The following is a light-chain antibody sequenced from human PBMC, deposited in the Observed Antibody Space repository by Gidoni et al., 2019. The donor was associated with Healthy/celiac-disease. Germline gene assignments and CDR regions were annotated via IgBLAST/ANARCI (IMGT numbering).Light chain of an antibody. CDR3: QQYNSYWT. V-gene: IGKV1-5*03. CDR2: KAS. J-gene: IGKJ1*01. CDR1: QSISSW. Sequence: DIQMTQSPSTLSASVGDTVTITCRASQSISSWLAWYQQKPGKAPKLLIYKASSLESGVPFRFSGSGSGTEFTLTISSLQPDDFATYYCQQYNSYWTFGQGTKVEIK.